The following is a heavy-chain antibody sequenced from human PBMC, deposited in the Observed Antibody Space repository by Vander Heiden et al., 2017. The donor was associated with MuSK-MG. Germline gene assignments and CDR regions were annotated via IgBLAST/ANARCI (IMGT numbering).Heavy chain of an antibody. V-gene: IGHV3-33*01. CDR3: ARQETGSSWYFDL. CDR1: GFTFGAYG. J-gene: IGHJ2*01. D-gene: IGHD1-1*01. Sequence: QVQLVESGGGVVQPGGSLRLYCAASGFTFGAYGMHWVRQAPGKGLEWVAVIWYDGSNKYSADSLKGRFTISRDNSKNTLYLQMNSLRGDDTAVYYCARQETGSSWYFDLWGRGTLVTVSS. CDR2: IWYDGSNK.